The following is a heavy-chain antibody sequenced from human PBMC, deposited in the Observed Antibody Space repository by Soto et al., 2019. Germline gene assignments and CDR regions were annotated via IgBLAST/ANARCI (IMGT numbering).Heavy chain of an antibody. CDR1: GGTFSSYT. D-gene: IGHD6-19*01. CDR3: ARANSSGAFDY. V-gene: IGHV1-69*02. CDR2: IIPILGIA. Sequence: QVQLVQSGAEVKKPGSSVKVSCNASGGTFSSYTISWVRQAPGQGLEWMGRIIPILGIANYAQKFQGRVTITVDKSTSTAYMELSSLRSEDTAVYYCARANSSGAFDYWGQGTLVTVSS. J-gene: IGHJ4*02.